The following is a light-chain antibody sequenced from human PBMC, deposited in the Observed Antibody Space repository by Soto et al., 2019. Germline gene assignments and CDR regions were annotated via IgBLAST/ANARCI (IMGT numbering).Light chain of an antibody. CDR2: ATS. J-gene: IGKJ2*01. CDR3: QQYDTSHPMYT. Sequence: EIVLTQSPGTLSLSPGERATLSCRASQSVDSTYLAWYQQKPDQSPRLLIYATSTRAAGIPDRFSGSGSGTDFTLTISRLEPDDVAVYYCQQYDTSHPMYTVGQGTKVDIK. CDR1: QSVDSTY. V-gene: IGKV3-20*01.